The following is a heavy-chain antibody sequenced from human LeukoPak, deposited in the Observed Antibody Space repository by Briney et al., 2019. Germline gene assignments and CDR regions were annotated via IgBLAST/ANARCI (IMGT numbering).Heavy chain of an antibody. D-gene: IGHD6-13*01. CDR3: ARDQISIAAAGTGENWFDP. CDR1: GYTFTGYY. J-gene: IGHJ5*02. Sequence: GASVKVSCKASGYTFTGYYMHWVRQAPGQGLEWMGWINPNSGDTNYAQKFQGRVTMTRDTSISTAYMELSRLRSDDTAVYYCARDQISIAAAGTGENWFDPWGQGTLVTVSS. V-gene: IGHV1-2*02. CDR2: INPNSGDT.